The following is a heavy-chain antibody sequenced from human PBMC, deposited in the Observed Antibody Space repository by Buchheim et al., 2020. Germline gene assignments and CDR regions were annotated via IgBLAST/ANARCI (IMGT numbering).Heavy chain of an antibody. J-gene: IGHJ4*02. V-gene: IGHV3-30*04. Sequence: QVQLVESGGGVVQPGKSLRLSCAASGFTFSSFAMHWVRQAPGKGLEWVAFISYEGRNKYYADSVKGRFTISRENSGKTLYLQMNSLRAEDTAVYYCARERYSGSYSYFDYWGQGTL. CDR3: ARERYSGSYSYFDY. D-gene: IGHD1-26*01. CDR1: GFTFSSFA. CDR2: ISYEGRNK.